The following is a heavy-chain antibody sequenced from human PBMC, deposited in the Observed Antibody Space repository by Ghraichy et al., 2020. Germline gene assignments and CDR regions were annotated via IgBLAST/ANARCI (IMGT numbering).Heavy chain of an antibody. D-gene: IGHD1-26*01. V-gene: IGHV3-30*18. Sequence: GSLRLSCAVSGFTFSRYGMHWVRQAPGKGLEWVALISSDEKTKYYADSVKGRFSISRDNSKNTLLLQMNSLRAEDTAMYFCAKGEDGSPDSWGQGTLVIISS. CDR1: GFTFSRYG. CDR2: ISSDEKTK. CDR3: AKGEDGSPDS. J-gene: IGHJ4*02.